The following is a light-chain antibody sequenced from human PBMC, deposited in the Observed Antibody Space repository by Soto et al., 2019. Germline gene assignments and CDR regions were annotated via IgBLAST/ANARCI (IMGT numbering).Light chain of an antibody. CDR2: TAS. J-gene: IGKJ2*01. CDR1: QTISNY. Sequence: DIQMTQSPSSLSASVGDRVTITCRASQTISNYLNWYQQEPGKAPKLLIYTASSLQSGVPSRFSGSGSGTGFTLTISSLQPEDFATYYCQQTYSTPQTFGRGTKLEIK. V-gene: IGKV1-39*01. CDR3: QQTYSTPQT.